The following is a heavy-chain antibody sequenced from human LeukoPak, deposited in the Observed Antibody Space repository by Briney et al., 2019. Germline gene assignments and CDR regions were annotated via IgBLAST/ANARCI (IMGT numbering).Heavy chain of an antibody. CDR3: ARLHLGATPVFDY. Sequence: SETLSLTCTVSGGSISNRNYYWIWIRQPPGKGLEWIGSVYYSGSTYYNPSLKSRVTISVDTSKNQFSLKLSSVTAADTAVYYCARLHLGATPVFDYWGQGTLVTVSS. CDR2: VYYSGST. CDR1: GGSISNRNYY. D-gene: IGHD1-26*01. J-gene: IGHJ4*02. V-gene: IGHV4-39*01.